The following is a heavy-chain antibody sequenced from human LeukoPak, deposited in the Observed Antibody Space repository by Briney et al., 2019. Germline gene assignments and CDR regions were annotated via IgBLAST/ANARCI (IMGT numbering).Heavy chain of an antibody. D-gene: IGHD5-18*01. CDR2: TFQGGGEI. J-gene: IGHJ4*02. V-gene: IGHV3-23*01. CDR3: ATYRQVMLPFES. Sequence: GGSLRLSCAASGFTFSDFAMIWVLQPPGKGLEWVSSTFQGGGEIHYADSVRGRFTISRDNSRSTLFLQMNSLRGEDTAIYYCATYRQVMLPFESWGQGTLLTVSS. CDR1: GFTFSDFA.